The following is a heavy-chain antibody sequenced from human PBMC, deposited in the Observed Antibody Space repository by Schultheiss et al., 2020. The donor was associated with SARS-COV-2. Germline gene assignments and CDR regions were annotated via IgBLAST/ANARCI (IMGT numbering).Heavy chain of an antibody. J-gene: IGHJ6*02. Sequence: SETLSLTCTVSGGSISSYYWGWIRQPPGKGLEWIGEINHSGSTNYNPSLKSRVTISVDTSKNQFSLKLSSVTAADTAVYYCARGHNYYDSSGYSAPYYYGMDVWGQGTTVTVSS. D-gene: IGHD3-22*01. CDR2: INHSGST. V-gene: IGHV4-34*01. CDR3: ARGHNYYDSSGYSAPYYYGMDV. CDR1: GGSISSYY.